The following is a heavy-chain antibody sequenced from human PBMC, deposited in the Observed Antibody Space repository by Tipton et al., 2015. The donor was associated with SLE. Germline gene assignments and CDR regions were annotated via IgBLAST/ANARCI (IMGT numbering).Heavy chain of an antibody. CDR1: GYSISSGYY. V-gene: IGHV4-38-2*01. CDR2: IYHSGNT. Sequence: TLSLTCDVSGYSISSGYYWGWIRQPPGKGLEWIGSIYHSGNTYYNPSLKSRVIISVDTSKNQLSLQLSSVTAADTAIYYCVRWTVTTFPPILSWFDPWGQGILVTVSS. J-gene: IGHJ5*02. CDR3: VRWTVTTFPPILSWFDP. D-gene: IGHD4-17*01.